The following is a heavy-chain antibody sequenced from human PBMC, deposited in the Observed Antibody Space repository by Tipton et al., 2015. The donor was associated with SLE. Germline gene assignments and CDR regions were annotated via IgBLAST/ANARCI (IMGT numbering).Heavy chain of an antibody. CDR2: IYYSGST. V-gene: IGHV4-59*01. CDR3: ARERPAVGVDALDI. CDR1: GGSISSYY. Sequence: TLSLTCTVSGGSISSYYWSWIRQPPGRGLEWIGYIYYSGSTNYNPPLKSRVTISVDTSKNPFSLRLSSVTAADTAVYFCARERPAVGVDALDIWGQGTMVTVSS. J-gene: IGHJ3*02. D-gene: IGHD6-19*01.